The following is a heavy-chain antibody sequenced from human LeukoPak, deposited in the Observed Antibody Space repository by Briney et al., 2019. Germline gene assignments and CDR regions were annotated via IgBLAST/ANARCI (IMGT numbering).Heavy chain of an antibody. Sequence: ASVKVSCKASGYTFTSYDINWVRQATGQGLEWMGWISAYNGNTNYAQKLQGRVTMTTDTSTSTAYMELRSLRSDDTAVYYCARGREGWLQTPFDYWGQGTLVTVSS. CDR3: ARGREGWLQTPFDY. CDR2: ISAYNGNT. D-gene: IGHD5-24*01. CDR1: GYTFTSYD. J-gene: IGHJ4*02. V-gene: IGHV1-18*01.